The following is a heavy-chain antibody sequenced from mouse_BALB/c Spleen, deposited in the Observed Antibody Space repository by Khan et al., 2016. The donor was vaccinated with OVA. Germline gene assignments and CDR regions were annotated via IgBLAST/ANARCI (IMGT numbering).Heavy chain of an antibody. V-gene: IGHV3-8*02. CDR2: MISSGYT. D-gene: IGHD2-14*01. CDR3: ARSTYRYAFAY. Sequence: EVQLQESGPSLVQPSQTLSLTCSVTGDSISSGYWSWIRKFPGNKLEYMGYMISSGYTYYNPSLKSRISITRHTSKNQYYLQLNSVTTEDTATYYCARSTYRYAFAYWGQGTPVTVSA. J-gene: IGHJ3*01. CDR1: GDSISSGY.